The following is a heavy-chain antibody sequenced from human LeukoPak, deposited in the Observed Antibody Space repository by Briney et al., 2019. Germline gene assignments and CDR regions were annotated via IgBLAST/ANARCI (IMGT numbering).Heavy chain of an antibody. CDR1: GGSISSYY. CDR3: ARDGSGSYPEYYYFDY. D-gene: IGHD1-26*01. V-gene: IGHV4-59*01. CDR2: IYYSGST. Sequence: PSETLSLTCTVSGGSISSYYWSWIRQPPGKGLEWIGYIYYSGSTNYNPSLKSRVTISVDTSKNQFSLKLSSVPAAGTAVYYCARDGSGSYPEYYYFDYWGQGTLVTVSS. J-gene: IGHJ4*02.